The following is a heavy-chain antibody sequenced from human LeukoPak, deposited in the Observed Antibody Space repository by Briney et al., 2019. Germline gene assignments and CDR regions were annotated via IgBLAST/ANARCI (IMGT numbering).Heavy chain of an antibody. Sequence: GGSLRLSCAASGFIFSNFAMHWVRQAPGKGLEWVAVISYDGSNKYYADSVKGRFTISRDNSKITLYLQMNSLRAEDTAVYYCAKANYDSSGYYHYYYYYYMDVWGKGTTVTVSS. CDR2: ISYDGSNK. J-gene: IGHJ6*03. CDR3: AKANYDSSGYYHYYYYYYMDV. CDR1: GFIFSNFA. V-gene: IGHV3-30*01. D-gene: IGHD3-22*01.